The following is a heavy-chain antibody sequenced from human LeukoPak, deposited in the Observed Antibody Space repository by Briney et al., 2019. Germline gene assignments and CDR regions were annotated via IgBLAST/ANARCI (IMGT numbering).Heavy chain of an antibody. Sequence: PSETLSLTCAVSGGSFSGYYWSWIRQPPGKGLEWIGEINHSGSTNYNPSLKSRVTISADTSKSQFSLKLSSVTAADTAVYYCARAYYYDSSGFYGSVRHYYGMDVWGQGTTVTVSS. CDR1: GGSFSGYY. V-gene: IGHV4-34*01. CDR2: INHSGST. D-gene: IGHD3-22*01. CDR3: ARAYYYDSSGFYGSVRHYYGMDV. J-gene: IGHJ6*02.